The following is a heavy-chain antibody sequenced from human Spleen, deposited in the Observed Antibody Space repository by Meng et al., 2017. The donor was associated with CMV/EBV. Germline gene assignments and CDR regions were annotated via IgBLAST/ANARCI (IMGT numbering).Heavy chain of an antibody. Sequence: AAGHTLTCYSIHWVLQAPGQGLEWLGWFNPPTGGTAFAQQFQGRVAMTRDTSTPTAYMQLSSLISDDTAVYYCARAPPFLEEPFDYWGQGTLVTVSS. CDR1: GHTLTCYS. CDR2: FNPPTGGT. J-gene: IGHJ4*02. V-gene: IGHV1-2*02. CDR3: ARAPPFLEEPFDY. D-gene: IGHD2/OR15-2a*01.